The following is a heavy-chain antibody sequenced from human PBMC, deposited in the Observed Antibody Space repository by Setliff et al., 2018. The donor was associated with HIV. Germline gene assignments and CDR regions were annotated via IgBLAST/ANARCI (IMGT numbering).Heavy chain of an antibody. D-gene: IGHD3-9*01. CDR1: RDSINGHW. V-gene: IGHV4-59*11. J-gene: IGHJ3*02. CDR3: ARYKCINFACVGFDI. CDR2: IHYSGIT. Sequence: PSETLSLTCTVSRDSINGHWWSWIRQPPGKGLERTGSIHYSGITHYNPSLKSRLTMSVDTSENQVSLKLTSVTAADTAVYYCARYKCINFACVGFDIWGQGTVVTVSS.